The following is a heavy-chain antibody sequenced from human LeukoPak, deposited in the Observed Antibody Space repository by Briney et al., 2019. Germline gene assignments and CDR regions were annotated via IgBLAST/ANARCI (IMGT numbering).Heavy chain of an antibody. V-gene: IGHV3-20*04. D-gene: IGHD6-19*01. CDR1: GFKFDDYD. CDR2: ITWNGDKT. Sequence: GGSLRLSCTASGFKFDDYDMSWVRQVPGKGLEWVSGITWNGDKTGYADSVRGRFAISRDNTKKSLYLQMSSLRAEDTALYYCAGGDRNGWYFDYWGQGTLVTVSS. CDR3: AGGDRNGWYFDY. J-gene: IGHJ4*02.